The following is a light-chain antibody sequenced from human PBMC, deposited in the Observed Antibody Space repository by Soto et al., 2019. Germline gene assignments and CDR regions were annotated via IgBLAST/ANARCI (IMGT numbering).Light chain of an antibody. CDR2: DAS. Sequence: DIQMTQSPSTLSASVGDRVTITCRAGQTIRSWLAWYQQKPGKAPKLLIYDASSLESGVPSRFSGSGSGTEFTLTISSLQPDDFATYYCQQYNSYLYTFGQGTKVEIK. J-gene: IGKJ2*01. CDR1: QTIRSW. V-gene: IGKV1-5*01. CDR3: QQYNSYLYT.